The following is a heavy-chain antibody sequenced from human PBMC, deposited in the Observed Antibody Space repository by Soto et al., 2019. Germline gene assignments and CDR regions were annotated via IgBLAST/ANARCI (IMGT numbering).Heavy chain of an antibody. J-gene: IGHJ5*02. CDR2: IYPGDSDT. D-gene: IGHD6-13*01. Sequence: GESLRISCKGSGYSFTSYWIGWVRQMPGKGLEWMGIIYPGDSDTRYSPSFQGQVTISADKSISTAYLQWSSLKASETAMYYCERDRYRRRWYLWWFDTWGQGTLVTVSS. CDR1: GYSFTSYW. V-gene: IGHV5-51*01. CDR3: ERDRYRRRWYLWWFDT.